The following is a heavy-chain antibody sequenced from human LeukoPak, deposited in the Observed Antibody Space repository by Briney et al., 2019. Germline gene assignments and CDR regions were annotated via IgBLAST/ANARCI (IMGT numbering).Heavy chain of an antibody. D-gene: IGHD3-22*01. CDR3: ARGDSSPYYYFDY. Sequence: ASVKVSCKASGYTFTGYYLHWVRQAPGPGLEWMGWINPDSGDTNYAQKFQGRVTMTRDTSISTAYMELSRLRSDDTAVFYCARGDSSPYYYFDYWGQGTLVTVSS. V-gene: IGHV1-2*02. CDR1: GYTFTGYY. CDR2: INPDSGDT. J-gene: IGHJ4*02.